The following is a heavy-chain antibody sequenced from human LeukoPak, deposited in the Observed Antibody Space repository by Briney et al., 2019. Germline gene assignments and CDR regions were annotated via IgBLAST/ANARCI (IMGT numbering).Heavy chain of an antibody. CDR1: GFFFSTYG. CDR3: AKGIPSDY. J-gene: IGHJ4*02. D-gene: IGHD2-21*01. CDR2: ISYDGNDI. V-gene: IGHV3-30*18. Sequence: GRSLRPSCAASGFFFSTYGMHWVRQAPGKGLEWVAIISYDGNDIHYADSVKGRFTISRDNSKNTLYLQMNSLRPEDTAVYYCAKGIPSDYWGQGTLVTVSS.